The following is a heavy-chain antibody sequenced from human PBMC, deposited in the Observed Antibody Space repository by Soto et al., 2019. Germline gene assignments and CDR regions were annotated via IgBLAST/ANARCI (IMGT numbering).Heavy chain of an antibody. Sequence: PSETLSLTCTVSGGSVSTGSYYWSWIRQHPGRGLEWIGYIYYTGNTYYNPSLKSRLAISVDTSKNQFSLKLTSVTAADTAVYYCARDPRSAHYYEHWGQGTLVTVSS. CDR3: ARDPRSAHYYEH. D-gene: IGHD3-3*01. V-gene: IGHV4-31*03. J-gene: IGHJ4*02. CDR1: GGSVSTGSYY. CDR2: IYYTGNT.